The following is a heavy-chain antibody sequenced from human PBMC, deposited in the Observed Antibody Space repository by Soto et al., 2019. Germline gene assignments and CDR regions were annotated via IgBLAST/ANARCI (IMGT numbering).Heavy chain of an antibody. V-gene: IGHV1-18*04. J-gene: IGHJ6*02. CDR3: ARVRWATIFGVVTIGYYGMDV. Sequence: ASVKVSCKASGYTFTSYGISWVRQAPGQGLEWMGWISAYNGNTNYAQKLQGRVTMTADTSTSTAYMELRSLRSDDTAVYYCARVRWATIFGVVTIGYYGMDVWGQGTTVTVSS. CDR1: GYTFTSYG. CDR2: ISAYNGNT. D-gene: IGHD3-3*01.